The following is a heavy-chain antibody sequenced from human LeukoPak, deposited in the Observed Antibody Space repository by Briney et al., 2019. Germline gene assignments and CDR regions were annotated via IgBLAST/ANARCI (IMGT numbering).Heavy chain of an antibody. Sequence: IYYSGSTYYNPSLKSRVTISVDTSKNQFSLKLSSVTAADTAVYYCARHLRGRGTPGNWFDPWGQGTLXT. V-gene: IGHV4-39*01. D-gene: IGHD2-15*01. J-gene: IGHJ5*02. CDR2: IYYSGST. CDR3: ARHLRGRGTPGNWFDP.